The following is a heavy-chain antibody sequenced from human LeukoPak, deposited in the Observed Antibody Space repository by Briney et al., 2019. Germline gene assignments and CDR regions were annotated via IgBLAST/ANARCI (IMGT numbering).Heavy chain of an antibody. CDR2: IIPIFGTA. CDR3: ARAEGRWLHRSLGY. CDR1: GGTLSSYA. J-gene: IGHJ4*02. Sequence: ASVKVSCKASGGTLSSYAISWVRQAPGQGLEWMGGIIPIFGTANYAQKFQGRVTITADKSTSTAYMELSSLRSEDTAVYYCARAEGRWLHRSLGYWGQGTLVTVSS. V-gene: IGHV1-69*06. D-gene: IGHD5-24*01.